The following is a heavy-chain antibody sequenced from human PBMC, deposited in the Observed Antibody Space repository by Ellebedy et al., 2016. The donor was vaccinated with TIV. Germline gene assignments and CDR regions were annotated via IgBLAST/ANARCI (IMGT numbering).Heavy chain of an antibody. CDR1: GFTFSSFA. V-gene: IGHV3-23*01. CDR2: IGGGGDIT. J-gene: IGHJ4*02. CDR3: AKGTSSGFNYDRVGCEY. D-gene: IGHD3-22*01. Sequence: GGSLRLSCVASGFTFSSFAMHWVRQAPGKGLEWLSVIGGGGDITYHADSVKGRFTITRDNSKNTLYLQMDRVTAEDTAVYYCAKGTSSGFNYDRVGCEYWGQGTLVTVSS.